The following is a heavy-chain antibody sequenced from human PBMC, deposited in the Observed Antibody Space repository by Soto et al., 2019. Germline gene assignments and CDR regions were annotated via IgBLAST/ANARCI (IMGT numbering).Heavy chain of an antibody. CDR2: IIPIFGTA. D-gene: IGHD3-3*01. V-gene: IGHV1-69*13. J-gene: IGHJ6*02. CDR3: ARDTIFGVVANSYYYYYGMDV. CDR1: GGTFSSYA. Sequence: ASVKVSCKASGGTFSSYAISWVRQAPGQGLEWMGGIIPIFGTANYAQKFQGRVTITADESTSTAYMELSSLRSEDTAVYYCARDTIFGVVANSYYYYYGMDVWGQGTTVTVSS.